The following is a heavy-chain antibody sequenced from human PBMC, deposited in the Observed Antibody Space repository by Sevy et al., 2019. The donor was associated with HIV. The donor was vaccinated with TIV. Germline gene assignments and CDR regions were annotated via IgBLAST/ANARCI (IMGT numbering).Heavy chain of an antibody. CDR1: GFTFSSHW. D-gene: IGHD6-19*01. J-gene: IGHJ5*02. Sequence: GGSLRLSCAASGFTFSSHWMHWVRQAPGKGLVWVSRLKGAGSSASYADFVKGRFTISRDNGKNTVYLQISSLTADDTAVYYCTRGRSGTYGWFDPWGQGTLVTVSS. V-gene: IGHV3-74*01. CDR2: LKGAGSSA. CDR3: TRGRSGTYGWFDP.